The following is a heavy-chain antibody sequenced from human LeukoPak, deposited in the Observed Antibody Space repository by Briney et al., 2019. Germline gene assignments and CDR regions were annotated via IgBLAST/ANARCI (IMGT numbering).Heavy chain of an antibody. CDR2: IYSGGST. D-gene: IGHD3-10*01. CDR1: GFTVSSNY. CDR3: AKDPRQMVRGVIITGSGAFDV. Sequence: GGSLRLSCAASGFTVSSNYMSWVRQAPGKGLEGVSIIYSGGSTYYADSVKGRFTISRGHSKNTLYLQMNSMRAEDTAVYYCAKDPRQMVRGVIITGSGAFDVWGQGTMVTVSS. V-gene: IGHV3-53*01. J-gene: IGHJ3*01.